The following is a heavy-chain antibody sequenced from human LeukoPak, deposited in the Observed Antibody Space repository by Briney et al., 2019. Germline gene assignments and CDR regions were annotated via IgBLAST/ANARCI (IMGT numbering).Heavy chain of an antibody. CDR3: ARDAGYCSGGSCYPGQFDY. Sequence: GGSLRLSCAASGFTFSSYGTHWVRQAPGKGLEWVAVIWYDGRNKYYADSVKGRFTISRDNSKNTLYLQMNSLRAEDTAVYYCARDAGYCSGGSCYPGQFDYWGQGTLVTVSS. D-gene: IGHD2-15*01. V-gene: IGHV3-33*01. CDR1: GFTFSSYG. CDR2: IWYDGRNK. J-gene: IGHJ4*02.